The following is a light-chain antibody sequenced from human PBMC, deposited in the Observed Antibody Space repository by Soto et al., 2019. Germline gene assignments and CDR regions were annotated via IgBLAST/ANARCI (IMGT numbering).Light chain of an antibody. CDR2: GAS. V-gene: IGKV3-15*01. CDR1: QSVSSN. CDR3: QQYNNLLT. Sequence: EIVMTQSPATLSVSPGERATLSCRASQSVSSNLAWYQQKPGQAPRLLIYGASTRATGIPHRFSGSGSGAEFTLTISSLQSEDVAIYYCQQYNNLLTFGQGTKV. J-gene: IGKJ1*01.